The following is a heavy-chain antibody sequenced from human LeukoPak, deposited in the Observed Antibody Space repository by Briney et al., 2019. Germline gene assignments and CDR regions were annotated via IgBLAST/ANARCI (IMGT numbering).Heavy chain of an antibody. J-gene: IGHJ4*02. CDR1: GGSISSSNW. CDR2: IYHSGST. Sequence: SETLSLTCAVSGGSISSSNWWSWVRQPPGKGLEWIGEIYHSGSTNYNPSLKSRVTISVDKSKNQFSLNLSSVTAADTAVYYCARVGYYDSSGYYSDYWGQGTLVTVSS. D-gene: IGHD3-22*01. CDR3: ARVGYYDSSGYYSDY. V-gene: IGHV4-4*02.